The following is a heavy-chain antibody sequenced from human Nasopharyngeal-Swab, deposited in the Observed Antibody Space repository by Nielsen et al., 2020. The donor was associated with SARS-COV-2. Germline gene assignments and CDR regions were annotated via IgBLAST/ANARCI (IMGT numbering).Heavy chain of an antibody. Sequence: GGSLRLSCAASGFTFSSYSMNWVRQAPGKGLEWVSYISSSSSTIYYADSVKGRFTISRDNAKNSLYLQMNSLRGEDTAVYYCARDYYGGMGYWGQGTLVTVSS. CDR1: GFTFSSYS. CDR3: ARDYYGGMGY. J-gene: IGHJ4*02. V-gene: IGHV3-48*01. CDR2: ISSSSSTI. D-gene: IGHD2-21*01.